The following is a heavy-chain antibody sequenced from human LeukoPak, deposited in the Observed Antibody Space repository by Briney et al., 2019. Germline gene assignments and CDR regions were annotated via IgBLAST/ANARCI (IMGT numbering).Heavy chain of an antibody. CDR2: ISAYNGNT. Sequence: SVKVSCKAPGYTFTSYGISWVRQAPGQGLEWMGWISAYNGNTNYAQKLQGRVTMTTDTSTSTAYMELRSLRSDDTAVYYCARKGSIAAAGTPYYYYGMDVWGKGTTVTVSS. V-gene: IGHV1-18*04. J-gene: IGHJ6*04. CDR3: ARKGSIAAAGTPYYYYGMDV. CDR1: GYTFTSYG. D-gene: IGHD6-13*01.